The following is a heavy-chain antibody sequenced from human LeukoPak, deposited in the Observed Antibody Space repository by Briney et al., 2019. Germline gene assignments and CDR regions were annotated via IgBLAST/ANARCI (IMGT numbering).Heavy chain of an antibody. CDR1: GFTFSSYW. Sequence: PGGSLRLSCAASGFTFSSYWMSWVRQAPGRGLEWVANIKQDGSEKYYVDSVKDRFTISRGNAKNSLYLQMNSLRAEDTAVYYCARDRLRGEFDYWGLGTLVTVSS. CDR2: IKQDGSEK. D-gene: IGHD3-16*01. V-gene: IGHV3-7*01. CDR3: ARDRLRGEFDY. J-gene: IGHJ4*02.